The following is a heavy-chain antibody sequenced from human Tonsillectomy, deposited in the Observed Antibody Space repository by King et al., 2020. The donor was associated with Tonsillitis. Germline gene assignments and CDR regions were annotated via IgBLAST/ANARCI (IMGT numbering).Heavy chain of an antibody. Sequence: LQLVQSGGGVVQPGRSLRLSCAASGFTFSSYGMHWVRQAPGKGLEWVGVILYDGSNKHYADFVKGRFTISRDNSKNTLYLQMNSLRAEDTAVYYCAKDWEFGDYYDSSGSPPLDYWGQGTLVTVSS. CDR1: GFTFSSYG. J-gene: IGHJ4*02. CDR3: AKDWEFGDYYDSSGSPPLDY. D-gene: IGHD3-22*01. CDR2: ILYDGSNK. V-gene: IGHV3-30*18.